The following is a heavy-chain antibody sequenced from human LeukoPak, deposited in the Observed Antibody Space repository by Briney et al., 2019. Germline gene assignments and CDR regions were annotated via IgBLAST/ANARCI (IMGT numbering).Heavy chain of an antibody. CDR2: MYTSGST. V-gene: IGHV4-59*10. J-gene: IGHJ4*02. CDR3: ARDRIDDSTYYDY. CDR1: GGSFSGYY. Sequence: PSETLSLTCAVYGGSFSGYYWSWIRQPAGKGLEWIGRMYTSGSTNYNPSLKSRVTMSVDTSKNQFSLKLSSVTAADTAVYYCARDRIDDSTYYDYWGQGTLVTVSS. D-gene: IGHD3-22*01.